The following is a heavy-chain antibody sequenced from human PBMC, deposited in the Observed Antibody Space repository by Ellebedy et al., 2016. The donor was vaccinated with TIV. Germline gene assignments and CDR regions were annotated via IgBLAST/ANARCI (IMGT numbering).Heavy chain of an antibody. CDR1: RDSINNDNF. V-gene: IGHV4-4*02. Sequence: MPSETLSLTCGVSRDSINNDNFWSWVRQPPGRGLEWLGEVYHTGHTNYNPSLRSRVTITGDKSKGQFSLTLRSMTAADTAVYFCARDWTRGGGYIPHWFDPWGQGTLVTVSS. D-gene: IGHD5-24*01. J-gene: IGHJ5*02. CDR3: ARDWTRGGGYIPHWFDP. CDR2: VYHTGHT.